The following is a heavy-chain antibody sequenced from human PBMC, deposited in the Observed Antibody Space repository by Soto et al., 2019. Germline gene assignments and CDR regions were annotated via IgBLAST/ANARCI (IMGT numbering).Heavy chain of an antibody. J-gene: IGHJ6*02. CDR2: ISSSSSTI. CDR1: GFTFSSYS. Sequence: EVQLVESGGGLVQPGGSLRLSCAASGFTFSSYSMNWVRQAPGKGLEWVSYISSSSSTIYYADSVKGRFTISRDNAKNSRYRQMNRLRDEDTAVYSCARPEYSSSSYGMDVWGQGTTVTVSS. V-gene: IGHV3-48*02. CDR3: ARPEYSSSSYGMDV. D-gene: IGHD6-6*01.